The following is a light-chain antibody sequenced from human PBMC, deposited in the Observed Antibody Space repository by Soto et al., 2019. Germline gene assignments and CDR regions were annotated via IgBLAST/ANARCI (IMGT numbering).Light chain of an antibody. CDR1: SSDVGGYNY. V-gene: IGLV2-14*01. J-gene: IGLJ2*01. CDR3: SSYKSSSTCDV. CDR2: EVS. Sequence: QSVLTQPGSVSGSPGQSITISCTGTSSDVGGYNYVSWYQQHPGKAPKLMIYEVSNRPSGVSNRFSGSKSGNTASLTISGLQAEDEADYYCSSYKSSSTCDVF.